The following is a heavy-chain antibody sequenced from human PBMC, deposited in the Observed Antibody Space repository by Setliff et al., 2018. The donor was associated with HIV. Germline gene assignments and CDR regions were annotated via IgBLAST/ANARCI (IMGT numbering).Heavy chain of an antibody. CDR3: ARERGIAAASFDY. CDR2: ISGSGGIT. J-gene: IGHJ4*02. V-gene: IGHV3-23*01. CDR1: GFTFTNYG. D-gene: IGHD6-13*01. Sequence: GGSLRLSCVTSGFTFTNYGMTWVRQAPGEGLEYVSAISGSGGITYYADSVKGRFTISRDNSKNTLYLQMNSLRAEDTAVYYCARERGIAAASFDYWGQGTLVTVSS.